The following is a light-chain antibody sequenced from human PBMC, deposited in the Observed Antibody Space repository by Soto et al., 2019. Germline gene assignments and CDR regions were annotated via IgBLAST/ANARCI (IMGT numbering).Light chain of an antibody. Sequence: QSALTQPASVSGSPGQSITISCSGTISDFVVYNYVSWYQQHPGKAPKLMIYEVFKRPSGVPDRFSGSKSGNTASLTVSGLQAEDEADYYCSSYAGSNNLVFGGGTKVTVL. V-gene: IGLV2-8*01. CDR3: SSYAGSNNLV. CDR1: ISDFVVYNY. J-gene: IGLJ2*01. CDR2: EVF.